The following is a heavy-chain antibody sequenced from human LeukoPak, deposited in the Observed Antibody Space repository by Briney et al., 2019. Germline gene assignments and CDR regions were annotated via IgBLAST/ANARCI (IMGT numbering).Heavy chain of an antibody. Sequence: GGCLRLSCAASGFTFSSYSMNWVRQAPGKGLEWISYISSSGFTIYYADSVKGRFTISRDNAKNSPYLQMNSLRDEDTAVYYCARDSDGTYWGQGTLVTVSS. V-gene: IGHV3-48*02. J-gene: IGHJ4*02. CDR2: ISSSGFTI. CDR3: ARDSDGTY. D-gene: IGHD1-7*01. CDR1: GFTFSSYS.